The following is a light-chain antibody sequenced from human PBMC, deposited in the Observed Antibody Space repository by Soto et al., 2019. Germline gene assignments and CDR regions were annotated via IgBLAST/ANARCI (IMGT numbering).Light chain of an antibody. J-gene: IGKJ1*01. V-gene: IGKV1-5*01. CDR3: QSYRNFSWT. CDR2: DVS. CDR1: QSISSW. Sequence: DIQMTQSPSTLSASLGDRVTITCRASQSISSWLAWYQQKPGKAPKFLMYDVSTLESGVPLRFSGRGSGTEFTLTVNSLQPDDFATYYRQSYRNFSWTLGQGPKVDIK.